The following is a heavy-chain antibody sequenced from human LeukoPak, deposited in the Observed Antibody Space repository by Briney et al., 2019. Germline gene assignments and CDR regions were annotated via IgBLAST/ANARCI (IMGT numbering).Heavy chain of an antibody. D-gene: IGHD2-2*01. Sequence: SGTLSLTCAVSGCSISSSKWWRWVRQPPGTGLAWSGETYHGGSTNYNPSLKSRVTISVDKSKNQFSLKLSSVTAADTAVYYCARSVVVPAAMDYYYYGMDVWGQGTTVTVSS. CDR2: TYHGGST. V-gene: IGHV4-4*02. CDR3: ARSVVVPAAMDYYYYGMDV. CDR1: GCSISSSKW. J-gene: IGHJ6*02.